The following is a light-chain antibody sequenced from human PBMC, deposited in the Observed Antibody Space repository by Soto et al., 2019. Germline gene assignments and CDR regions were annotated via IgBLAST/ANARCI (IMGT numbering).Light chain of an antibody. V-gene: IGKV3D-20*02. CDR3: QQHNNWPWT. CDR2: GAS. J-gene: IGKJ1*01. CDR1: ESISRDY. Sequence: EIVLTQSPGTLSLSPGQRATLSCRASESISRDYLAWYQQRLGQAPRLLIYGASSGATGIPDRFSGSGSGTDFTLTISRLEPEDFEVYYCQQHNNWPWTFGQGTKVDIK.